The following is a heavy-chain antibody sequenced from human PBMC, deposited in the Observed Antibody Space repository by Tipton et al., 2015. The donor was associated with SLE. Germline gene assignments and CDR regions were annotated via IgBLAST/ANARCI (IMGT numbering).Heavy chain of an antibody. CDR1: GYTFTTYD. Sequence: QSGAEVKKPGASVKVSCKASGYTFTTYDINWVRQATGQGLEWMGWMNPNSGNTGYAQKLQGRVTMTRNTSMSTAYMELNSLRSEDTAVYYCVLVITNYYYYYMDVWGKGTTVTVSS. D-gene: IGHD3-9*01. CDR2: MNPNSGNT. CDR3: VLVITNYYYYYMDV. V-gene: IGHV1-8*01. J-gene: IGHJ6*03.